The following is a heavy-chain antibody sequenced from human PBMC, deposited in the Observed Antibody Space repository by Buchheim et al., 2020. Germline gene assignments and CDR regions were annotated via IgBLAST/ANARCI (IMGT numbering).Heavy chain of an antibody. D-gene: IGHD2-8*01. V-gene: IGHV3-15*01. CDR2: IKSKTDGGTT. Sequence: EVQLVESGGGLVQPGGSLRLSCAASGFTFGNAWMSWVRQAPGKGLEWVGRIKSKTDGGTTDYAAPVKGRFTISRDDSKNTLYLQMNSLKTEDTAVYYCTTDQSFSWLMDYYYGMDVWGQGTT. J-gene: IGHJ6*02. CDR1: GFTFGNAW. CDR3: TTDQSFSWLMDYYYGMDV.